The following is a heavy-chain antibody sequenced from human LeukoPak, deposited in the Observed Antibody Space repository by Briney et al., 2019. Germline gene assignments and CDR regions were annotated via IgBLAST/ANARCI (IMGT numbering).Heavy chain of an antibody. V-gene: IGHV4-59*01. CDR2: IYYSGST. D-gene: IGHD2-2*01. Sequence: SETLSLTCTVSGGSISSYYWSWIRQPPGKGLEWVGYIYYSGSTNYNPPLKSRVTISVDTSKNQFSLKLSSVTAADTAVYYCARGEYCSSTSCYESLDYWGQGTLVTVSS. J-gene: IGHJ4*02. CDR1: GGSISSYY. CDR3: ARGEYCSSTSCYESLDY.